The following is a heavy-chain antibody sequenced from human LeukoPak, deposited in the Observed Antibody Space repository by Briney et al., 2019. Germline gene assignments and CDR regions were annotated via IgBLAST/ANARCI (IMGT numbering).Heavy chain of an antibody. D-gene: IGHD4-17*01. V-gene: IGHV4-34*01. CDR3: ARGADYGDYMALGY. CDR2: INHSGST. J-gene: IGHJ4*02. Sequence: PSETLSLTCAVYGGSFSGYYWSWIRQPPGKGLEWIGEINHSGSTNYNPSLKSRVTISVDTSKNQFSLKLSSVTAADTAVYYCARGADYGDYMALGYWGQGTLVTVSS. CDR1: GGSFSGYY.